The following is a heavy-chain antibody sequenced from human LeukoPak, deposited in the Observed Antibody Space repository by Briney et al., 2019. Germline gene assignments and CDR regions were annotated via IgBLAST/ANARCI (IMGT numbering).Heavy chain of an antibody. D-gene: IGHD2/OR15-2a*01. CDR3: ATGSSIYYYYYYMDV. J-gene: IGHJ6*03. CDR1: GGSFSGYY. Sequence: PSETLSLTWVVYGGSFSGYYSGWIRHPPGKGLEWIGEVNQSGSTTYNPSLKGRVTISVDTYKNQFSLKLSSVTAADTAVYYCATGSSIYYYYYYMDVWGKGTTVTVSS. CDR2: VNQSGST. V-gene: IGHV4-34*01.